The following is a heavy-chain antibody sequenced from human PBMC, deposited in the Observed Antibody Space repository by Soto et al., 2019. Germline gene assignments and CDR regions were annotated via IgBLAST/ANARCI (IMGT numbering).Heavy chain of an antibody. CDR3: VGSGYSD. J-gene: IGHJ4*02. CDR1: GYTFTSYY. Sequence: QVQLVQSGAEVKKPGASVKVSCKASGYTFTSYYMHWVRQAPGQGLEWMGIINPSGGSTSYAQKFQGRVTMTRDTDTSTVYMELSSLRSEDTDVYYCVGSGYSDWGQGTLVTVSS. V-gene: IGHV1-46*01. CDR2: INPSGGST. D-gene: IGHD3-3*01.